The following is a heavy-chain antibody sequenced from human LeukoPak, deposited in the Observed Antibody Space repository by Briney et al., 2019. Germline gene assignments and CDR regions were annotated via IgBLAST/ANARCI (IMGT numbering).Heavy chain of an antibody. D-gene: IGHD3-22*01. V-gene: IGHV1-2*02. CDR3: ARTAHYYDSSGYYTLTD. CDR1: GGTFSSYA. J-gene: IGHJ4*02. Sequence: ASVKVSCKASGGTFSSYAISWVRQAPGQGLEWMGRFNPKSGVTNSAQKFQGRVTMTRDTSINTAYMEVTRLTSDDTAVYYCARTAHYYDSSGYYTLTDWGQGTLVTVSS. CDR2: FNPKSGVT.